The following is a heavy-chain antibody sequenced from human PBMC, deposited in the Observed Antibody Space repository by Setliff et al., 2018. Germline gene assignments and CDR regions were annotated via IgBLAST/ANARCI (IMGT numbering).Heavy chain of an antibody. CDR1: GFSLNSFR. V-gene: IGHV3-21*01. D-gene: IGHD3-10*01. J-gene: IGHJ4*02. CDR3: FGAGTCSY. Sequence: GGSLRLSCAASGFSLNSFRMTWIRQPPGKGLEWVSSISSTGDDIYYADPVKGRFTISRDNAKNSLSLQMNNLRTEDTAVYYCFGAGTCSYWGQGTLVTVSS. CDR2: ISSTGDDI.